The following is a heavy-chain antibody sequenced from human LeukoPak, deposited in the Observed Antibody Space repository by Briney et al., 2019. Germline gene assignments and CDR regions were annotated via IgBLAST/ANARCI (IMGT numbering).Heavy chain of an antibody. CDR2: IDPNSGGT. J-gene: IGHJ4*02. CDR1: GYTFTGYY. D-gene: IGHD2-15*01. V-gene: IGHV1-2*02. Sequence: GASVKVSCKASGYTFTGYYMHWVRQAPGQGLEWMGWIDPNSGGTNYAQKFQGRVTMTTDTSTSTAYMELRSLRSDDTAVYYCASSAEGGTFFDYWGQGTLVTVSS. CDR3: ASSAEGGTFFDY.